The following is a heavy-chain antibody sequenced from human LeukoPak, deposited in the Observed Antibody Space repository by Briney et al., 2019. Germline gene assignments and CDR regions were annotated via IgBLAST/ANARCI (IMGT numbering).Heavy chain of an antibody. CDR1: GYTFTRYG. CDR3: ARSLRYYDNSGLFIQY. D-gene: IGHD3-22*01. V-gene: IGHV1-18*01. CDR2: ISVDSGKT. J-gene: IGHJ1*01. Sequence: GASVKVSCKASGYTFTRYGFSWVRQAPGQGLEWMGWISVDSGKTNYAQKLQGRVTMTTDTSTSTAYMELRSLRSDDTAIYYCARSLRYYDNSGLFIQYWGQGTLVTVSS.